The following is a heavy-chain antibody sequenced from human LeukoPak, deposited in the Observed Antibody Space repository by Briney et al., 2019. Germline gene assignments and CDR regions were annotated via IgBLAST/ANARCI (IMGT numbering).Heavy chain of an antibody. CDR3: AREDYGSGSYYTVLDC. Sequence: PGGSLRLSCAAAGFAFSSYLMSWVRQAPGKGLEWVANIKQDGSEKYYVDSVKGRFTISRDNAKNSLYLQMNSLRAEDTAVYYCAREDYGSGSYYTVLDCWGQGTLVTVSS. V-gene: IGHV3-7*01. J-gene: IGHJ4*02. CDR1: GFAFSSYL. D-gene: IGHD3-10*01. CDR2: IKQDGSEK.